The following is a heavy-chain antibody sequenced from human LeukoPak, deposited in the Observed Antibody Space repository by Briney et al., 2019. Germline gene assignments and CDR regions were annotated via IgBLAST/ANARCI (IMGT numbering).Heavy chain of an antibody. V-gene: IGHV3-23*01. CDR2: ISDSGGRT. Sequence: GGSLRLSCAASGFTFSSYGMSWVRQAPGKGLEWVAGISDSGGRTNYADSVKGRFTIPRDNPKNTLYLQMNSLRAEDTAVYFCAKRGVVIRVILVGFHKEAYYFDSWGQGALVTVSS. CDR1: GFTFSSYG. D-gene: IGHD3-22*01. CDR3: AKRGVVIRVILVGFHKEAYYFDS. J-gene: IGHJ4*02.